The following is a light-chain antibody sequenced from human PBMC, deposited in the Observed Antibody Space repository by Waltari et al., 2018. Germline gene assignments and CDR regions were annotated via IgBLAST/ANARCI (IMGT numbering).Light chain of an antibody. J-gene: IGKJ2*01. V-gene: IGKV4-1*01. CDR3: QQYYTKPYT. CDR1: QSVLYSDSKNY. CDR2: WAS. Sequence: DFVMTQSPASLSVSRGGRATINCKSSQSVLYSDSKNYLGWYQQKPGHPPRLLIYWASSREYGVPDRFSGSGSGTDFTLTISNLQAEDVAVYFCQQYYTKPYTFGQGTKLEIK.